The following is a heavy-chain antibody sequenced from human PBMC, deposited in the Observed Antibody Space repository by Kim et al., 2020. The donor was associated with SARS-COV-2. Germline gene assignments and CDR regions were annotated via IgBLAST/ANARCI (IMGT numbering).Heavy chain of an antibody. J-gene: IGHJ6*02. D-gene: IGHD2-21*01. Sequence: SVKVSCKASGFTFTSSAVQWVRQARGQRLEWIGWIVVGSGNTNYAQKFQERVTITRDMSTSTAYMELSSLRSEDTAVYYCAAYSSTLYGTYYYYYGMDVWGQGTTVTVSS. CDR1: GFTFTSSA. CDR2: IVVGSGNT. V-gene: IGHV1-58*01. CDR3: AAYSSTLYGTYYYYYGMDV.